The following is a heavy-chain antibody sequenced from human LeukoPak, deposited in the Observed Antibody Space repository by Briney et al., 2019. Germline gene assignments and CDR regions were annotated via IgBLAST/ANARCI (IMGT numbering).Heavy chain of an antibody. J-gene: IGHJ4*02. V-gene: IGHV3-30*18. CDR3: AKGGNHGDYGKDY. CDR1: GFTFSSYG. CDR2: ISYDGSNK. D-gene: IGHD4-17*01. Sequence: GRSLRLSCAASGFTFSSYGMHWVRQAPGKGLEWVAVISYDGSNKYYADSVKGRFTISRDNSKNTLYLQMNSLRAEDTAVYYCAKGGNHGDYGKDYWGQGTLVTVSS.